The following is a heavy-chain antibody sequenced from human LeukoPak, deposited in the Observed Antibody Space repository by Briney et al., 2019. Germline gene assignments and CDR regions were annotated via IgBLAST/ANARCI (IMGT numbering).Heavy chain of an antibody. V-gene: IGHV3-23*01. CDR3: AKWPGVVVVTTGDYFDY. CDR2: ISGSGGNT. D-gene: IGHD3-22*01. J-gene: IGHJ4*02. Sequence: GGSLRLSCAASGFTFNNYATSWVRQAPGKGLEWVSAISGSGGNTFYADSVKGRFTISRDNSKNTLYLQMNSLRAEDSAVYYCAKWPGVVVVTTGDYFDYWGQGTLVTVSS. CDR1: GFTFNNYA.